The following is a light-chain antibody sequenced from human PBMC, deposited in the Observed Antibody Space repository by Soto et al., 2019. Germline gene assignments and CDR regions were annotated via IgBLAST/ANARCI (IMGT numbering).Light chain of an antibody. CDR3: QVWDSSSDHHVV. V-gene: IGLV3-21*04. J-gene: IGLJ2*01. CDR2: YDS. CDR1: NIGSKS. Sequence: SYELTQPPSVSVAPGKTARITCGGNNIGSKSVHWYQQKPGQAPVLDIYYDSDRPSGIPERFSGSNSGNTATLTISRVEAGDEADYYCQVWDSSSDHHVVFGGGTQLTVL.